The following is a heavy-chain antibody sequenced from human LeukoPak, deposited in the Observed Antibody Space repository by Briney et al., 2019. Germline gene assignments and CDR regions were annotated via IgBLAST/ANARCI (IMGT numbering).Heavy chain of an antibody. CDR2: IRQDGGEK. J-gene: IGHJ4*02. V-gene: IGHV3-7*01. CDR3: ASAYASYDFWSGYENFDF. CDR1: GIRFTTHW. Sequence: GGSLRLSCAASGIRFTTHWMNWVRQAPGKGLEWVASIRQDGGEKKYVDSVKGRFTISSDLAQNSLFLQMNSLRAEDTAVYYCASAYASYDFWSGYENFDFWGQGTLVTVSS. D-gene: IGHD3-3*01.